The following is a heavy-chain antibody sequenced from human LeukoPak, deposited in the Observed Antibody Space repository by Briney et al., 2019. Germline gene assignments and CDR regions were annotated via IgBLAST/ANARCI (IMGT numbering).Heavy chain of an antibody. Sequence: GGSLRLSCAASGFTFSDYYMSWIRQAPGKGLEWVSYISSSGSTIYYADSVKGRFAISRDNSKNTLHLQMNSLRAEDTAVYYCARDPHDYGDYGGDNYYYMDVWGKGTTVTVSS. V-gene: IGHV3-11*04. D-gene: IGHD4-17*01. CDR2: ISSSGSTI. CDR3: ARDPHDYGDYGGDNYYYMDV. J-gene: IGHJ6*03. CDR1: GFTFSDYY.